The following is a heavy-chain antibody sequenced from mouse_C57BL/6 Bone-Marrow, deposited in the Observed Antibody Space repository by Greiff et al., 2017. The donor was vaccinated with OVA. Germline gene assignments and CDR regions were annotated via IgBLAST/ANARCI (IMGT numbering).Heavy chain of an antibody. CDR2: IYPGSGST. V-gene: IGHV1-55*01. D-gene: IGHD1-1*01. Sequence: QVQLKQPGAELVKPGASVKMSCKASGYTFTSYWITWVKQRPGQGLEWIGDIYPGSGSTNYNEKFKSKATLTVDTSSSTAYMQLSSLTSEDSAVYYCVSFYYGSSPDYWGQGTTLTVSS. J-gene: IGHJ2*01. CDR1: GYTFTSYW. CDR3: VSFYYGSSPDY.